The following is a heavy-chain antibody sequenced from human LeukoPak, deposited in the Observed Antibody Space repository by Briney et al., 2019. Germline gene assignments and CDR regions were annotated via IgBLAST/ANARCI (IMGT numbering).Heavy chain of an antibody. CDR2: ISPSVGTP. J-gene: IGHJ4*02. V-gene: IGHV1-46*01. CDR1: GYTFTSYY. CDR3: ARDSYSSDWYGDY. Sequence: ASVKVSCKTSGYTFTSYYIHWVRQAPGQGLEWMGVISPSVGTPIYSQKFQGRVTMTRDMSTTTVYMEVSSLRSEDTAVYYCARDSYSSDWYGDYWGQGTLVTVSS. D-gene: IGHD6-19*01.